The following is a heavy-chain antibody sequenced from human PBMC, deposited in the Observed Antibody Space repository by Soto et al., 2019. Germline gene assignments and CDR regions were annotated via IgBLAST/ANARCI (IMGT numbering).Heavy chain of an antibody. J-gene: IGHJ4*02. Sequence: QVQLVQSGAEVKKPGSSVKVSCKASGGTFSSYAISWVRQAPGQGLEWMGGIIPIFGTANYAQKFQGRVTITADESTSTAYMELSSLRSEDTAVYYCARETRGYDSSGYQYTSFDYWGQGTLVTVSS. CDR3: ARETRGYDSSGYQYTSFDY. CDR1: GGTFSSYA. V-gene: IGHV1-69*12. D-gene: IGHD3-22*01. CDR2: IIPIFGTA.